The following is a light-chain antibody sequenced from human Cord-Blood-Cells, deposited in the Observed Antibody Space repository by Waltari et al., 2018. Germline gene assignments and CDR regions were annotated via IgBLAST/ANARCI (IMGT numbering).Light chain of an antibody. V-gene: IGLV2-23*02. CDR3: CSYAGSSTYV. CDR2: EVS. CDR1: SSDVGSYNL. Sequence: QPALPQPASVSGSPGQSLTISCPGTSSDVGSYNLVSWYQQHPGKAPKLMIYEVSKRPSGVSNRFSGSKSGNTASLTISGLQAEDEADYYCCSYAGSSTYVFGTGTKVTVL. J-gene: IGLJ1*01.